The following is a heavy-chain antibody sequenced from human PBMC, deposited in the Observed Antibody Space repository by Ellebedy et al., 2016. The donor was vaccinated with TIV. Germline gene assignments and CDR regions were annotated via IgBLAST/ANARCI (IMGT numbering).Heavy chain of an antibody. J-gene: IGHJ4*02. CDR1: GFTFSSYG. CDR2: ISYDGSNK. Sequence: GESLKISCAASGFTFSSYGMHWVRQAPGKGLEWVAVISYDGSNKYYADSVKGRFTISRDNAKNSLYLQMNSLRAEDTAVYYCARDLLVVVVAATENDRDYWGQGTLVTVSS. V-gene: IGHV3-30*03. CDR3: ARDLLVVVVAATENDRDY. D-gene: IGHD2-15*01.